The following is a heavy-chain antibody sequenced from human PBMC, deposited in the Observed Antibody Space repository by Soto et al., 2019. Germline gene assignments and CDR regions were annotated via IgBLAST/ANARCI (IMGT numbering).Heavy chain of an antibody. V-gene: IGHV4-39*01. D-gene: IGHD1-26*01. CDR2: IFYSGST. CDR1: GGSIISSTYY. CDR3: ARLPSGSYFDY. Sequence: SETLSLTCSVSGGSIISSTYYWGWIRQPPGKGLEWIGTIFYSGSTYYNPSLKSRVTISVDTSKNQFSLKLSSVTAADTAVFYCARLPSGSYFDYWGQGTLVT. J-gene: IGHJ4*02.